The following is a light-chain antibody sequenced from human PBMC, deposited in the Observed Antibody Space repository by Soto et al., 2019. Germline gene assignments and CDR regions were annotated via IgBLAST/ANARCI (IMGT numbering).Light chain of an antibody. J-gene: IGKJ1*01. V-gene: IGKV3-15*01. CDR1: QSVSSN. Sequence: EVVMTQSPGMLSVSPGERATLSCRASQSVSSNLAWYQQRPGQAPRLLIHGASTRATGVPARFNGSGSGTEFTLTISGLQSEDFAFYYCQQYNDWPRTFGQGTKVEIK. CDR3: QQYNDWPRT. CDR2: GAS.